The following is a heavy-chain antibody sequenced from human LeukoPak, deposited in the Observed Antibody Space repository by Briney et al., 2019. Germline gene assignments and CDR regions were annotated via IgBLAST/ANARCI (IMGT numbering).Heavy chain of an antibody. CDR2: IGYDGSKE. D-gene: IGHD1-26*01. CDR3: ARDWNGSPAYDTFDF. J-gene: IGHJ3*01. Sequence: GGSLRLSCAVSGFTFSVYGMHWVRQAPGKGLEWVAVIGYDGSKEYYLDAVKGRFTISRDNSKNTLFLQMNSLRVDDTAVYYCARDWNGSPAYDTFDFWGQGTMVTVSS. CDR1: GFTFSVYG. V-gene: IGHV3-33*01.